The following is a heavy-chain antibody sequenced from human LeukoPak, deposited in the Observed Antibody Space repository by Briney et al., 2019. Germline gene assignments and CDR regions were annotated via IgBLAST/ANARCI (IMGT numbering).Heavy chain of an antibody. CDR2: MYYAGTNQ. D-gene: IGHD5-24*01. CDR3: ARVRRDGYNRDAFDI. Sequence: GGSLRLSCAASDFTFSNYGMHWVRQAPGKGLEWVAVMYYAGTNQYYADSVKGRFTISRDNSNNRLYLQMNSLKAEETAVYYCARVRRDGYNRDAFDIWGQGTMVTVSS. V-gene: IGHV3-33*01. J-gene: IGHJ3*02. CDR1: DFTFSNYG.